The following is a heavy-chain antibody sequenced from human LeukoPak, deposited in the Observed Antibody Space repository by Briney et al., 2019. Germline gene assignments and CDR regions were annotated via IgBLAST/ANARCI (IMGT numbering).Heavy chain of an antibody. Sequence: PGGSLRLSCAASGFTFSTYWMHWVRQAPGKGLVWVSRINGGGSTTTYADSVKGRFTISRDNAQSTLYLQVNSLRVEDAAVYYCARVVLSGAYQIDLWGQGTLVTVSS. CDR3: ARVVLSGAYQIDL. CDR1: GFTFSTYW. J-gene: IGHJ5*02. CDR2: INGGGSTT. D-gene: IGHD2/OR15-2a*01. V-gene: IGHV3-74*01.